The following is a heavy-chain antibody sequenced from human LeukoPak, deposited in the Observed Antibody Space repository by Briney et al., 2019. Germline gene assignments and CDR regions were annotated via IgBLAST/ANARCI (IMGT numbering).Heavy chain of an antibody. CDR1: GFTVSSNY. CDR3: ARVLLPSFDSTYYFDY. CDR2: IYSGGST. Sequence: GGSLRLSCAASGFTVSSNYMSWVRQAPGKGLGWVSVIYSGGSTYYADSVKGRFTISRDNSKNTLYLQMNNLRAEDTAVYYCARVLLPSFDSTYYFDYWGQGTLVTVSS. D-gene: IGHD2/OR15-2a*01. J-gene: IGHJ4*02. V-gene: IGHV3-53*01.